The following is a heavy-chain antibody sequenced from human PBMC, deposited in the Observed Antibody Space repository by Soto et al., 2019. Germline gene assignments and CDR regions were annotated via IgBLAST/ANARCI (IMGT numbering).Heavy chain of an antibody. Sequence: PGGSLRLSCAASGFTFSRFPMSWVRQAPGKGLEWVSGFGGGAGRTFYADSVKGRCTISRDTSKDTLCLQLNSLTAEDTGVYYCAKSRSSFFYYGLDVWGQGTTFTVSS. CDR3: AKSRSSFFYYGLDV. V-gene: IGHV3-23*01. CDR1: GFTFSRFP. J-gene: IGHJ6*02. CDR2: FGGGAGRT. D-gene: IGHD3-10*01.